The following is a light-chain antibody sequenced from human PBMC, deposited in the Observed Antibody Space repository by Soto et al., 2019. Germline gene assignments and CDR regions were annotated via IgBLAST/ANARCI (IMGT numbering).Light chain of an antibody. CDR3: QQYYTTPPT. J-gene: IGKJ1*01. CDR2: WVS. CDR1: QNLLYDYHNKHY. Sequence: DIVMIQSPDSLAVSLGERATINCKSTQNLLYDYHNKHYVAWYQQTPAQPPTLLIHWVSTPQPGAPDRFSGRGSGTDFTLTISSLRAEDVAVYYCQQYYTTPPTFGQGTKVEI. V-gene: IGKV4-1*01.